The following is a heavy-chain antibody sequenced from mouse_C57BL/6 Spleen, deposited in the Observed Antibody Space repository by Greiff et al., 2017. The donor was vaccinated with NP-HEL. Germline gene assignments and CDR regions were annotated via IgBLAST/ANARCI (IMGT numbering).Heavy chain of an antibody. V-gene: IGHV10-3*01. Sequence: EVQVVESGGGLVQPKGSLKLSCAASGFTFNTYAMHWVRQAPGKGLEWVARIRSKSHNYATYYADSVKDRFTISRDDSQSRLSLQMNNLNTEDTAMYYCVRDYDRGWFAYWGQGTLVTVSA. CDR1: GFTFNTYA. J-gene: IGHJ3*01. D-gene: IGHD2-12*01. CDR3: VRDYDRGWFAY. CDR2: IRSKSHNYAT.